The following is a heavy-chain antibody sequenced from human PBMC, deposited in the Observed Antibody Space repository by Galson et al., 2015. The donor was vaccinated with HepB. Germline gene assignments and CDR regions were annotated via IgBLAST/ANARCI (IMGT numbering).Heavy chain of an antibody. Sequence: SVKVSCKASDYTFSTYGIAWVRQAPGQGLEWMGWITPQNGNTEYAQSLQGRVTMTTDTSTSTAYMELRSLRSDDTAIYYCARRRGGILTGHSFYYFDFWGQGTLVSVSS. J-gene: IGHJ4*02. CDR3: ARRRGGILTGHSFYYFDF. D-gene: IGHD3-9*01. CDR1: DYTFSTYG. CDR2: ITPQNGNT. V-gene: IGHV1-18*01.